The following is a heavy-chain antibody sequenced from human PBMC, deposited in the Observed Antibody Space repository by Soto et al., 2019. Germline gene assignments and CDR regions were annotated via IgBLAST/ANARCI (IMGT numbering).Heavy chain of an antibody. CDR2: IYYSGST. J-gene: IGHJ4*02. Sequence: SETLSLTCTVSGGSISSYYWSWVRQPPGKGLEWIGYIYYSGSTNYNPSLKSRVTISVDTSKNQFSLKLSSVTAADTAGYYSARSDGGYWGQGTLVTVSS. CDR1: GGSISSYY. CDR3: ARSDGGY. V-gene: IGHV4-59*01.